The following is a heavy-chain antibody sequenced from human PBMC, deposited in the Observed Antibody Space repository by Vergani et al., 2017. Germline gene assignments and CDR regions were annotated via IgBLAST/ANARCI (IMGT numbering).Heavy chain of an antibody. CDR2: LHTSGST. Sequence: QVQLQESGPGLVKPSQTLSLTSTVSGGSINSHNYYWSWIRQPAGKGLEWIGRLHTSGSTNYNPSLKIRVTMSEDTSKNQFSLNLTSVTAADTAVYFCARGSCLGGSCYKPLFDYWGQGILVTVSS. D-gene: IGHD2-15*01. V-gene: IGHV4-61*02. J-gene: IGHJ4*02. CDR3: ARGSCLGGSCYKPLFDY. CDR1: GGSINSHNYY.